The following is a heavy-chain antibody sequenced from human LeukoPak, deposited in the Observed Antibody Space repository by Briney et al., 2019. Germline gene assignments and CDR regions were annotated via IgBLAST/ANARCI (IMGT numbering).Heavy chain of an antibody. V-gene: IGHV3-23*01. Sequence: GGSLRLSCEASGFTFSNYAMSWVRQAPGNGLEWVSSISISGDNTYYADSVKGRFTISRDSSKNTMFLQMNSLRAEDTAVYYCAKNTSILDYWGQGTLVTVSS. CDR2: ISISGDNT. CDR1: GFTFSNYA. CDR3: AKNTSILDY. J-gene: IGHJ4*02. D-gene: IGHD3-16*01.